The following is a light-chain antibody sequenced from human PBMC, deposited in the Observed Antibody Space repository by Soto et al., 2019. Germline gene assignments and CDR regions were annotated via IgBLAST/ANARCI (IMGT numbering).Light chain of an antibody. Sequence: QSVLTQPPSASGSPGQSVTISCTGTKNDIGVYDFVSWYQHHPGKAPRLIIYEVVQRPSGVPDRFSGSKSGNTASLTVSGLQAADEADYFCFSYTANDNGVFGGGTKVTVL. CDR3: FSYTANDNGV. V-gene: IGLV2-8*01. CDR1: KNDIGVYDF. J-gene: IGLJ3*02. CDR2: EVV.